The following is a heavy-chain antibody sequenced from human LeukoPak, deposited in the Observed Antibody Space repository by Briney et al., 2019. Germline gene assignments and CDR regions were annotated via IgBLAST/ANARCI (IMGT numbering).Heavy chain of an antibody. D-gene: IGHD1-26*01. V-gene: IGHV4-61*02. Sequence: PSETLSLXCTVSGGSISSGSSYWRWIRQPAGKGLEWYGRIYNSGITYYNPSLQSRLTITVYTYHNPSSLKLRSVTAADTAVYYCARDSGSYYLDYWGQGTLVTVSS. CDR2: IYNSGIT. CDR3: ARDSGSYYLDY. J-gene: IGHJ4*02. CDR1: GGSISSGSSY.